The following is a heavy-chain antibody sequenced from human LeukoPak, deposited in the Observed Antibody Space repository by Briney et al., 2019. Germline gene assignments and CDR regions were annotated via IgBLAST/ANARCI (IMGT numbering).Heavy chain of an antibody. V-gene: IGHV6-1*01. D-gene: IGHD1-7*01. J-gene: IGHJ4*02. CDR3: ARDLHELELYYFDS. CDR2: TYYRSKWFN. Sequence: SQSLSLTCDISGDTVSSNSAAWSWIRQSPSRGLEWLGRTYYRSKWFNDYAMSVKGRMTINPDTSKNQFSLQLNSVTPEDTAVYYCARDLHELELYYFDSWGQGTLVIVSS. CDR1: GDTVSSNSAA.